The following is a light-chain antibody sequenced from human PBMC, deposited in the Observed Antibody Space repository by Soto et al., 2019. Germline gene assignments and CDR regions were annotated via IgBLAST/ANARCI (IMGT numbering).Light chain of an antibody. CDR3: QQYSSLPIT. V-gene: IGKV3-20*01. CDR2: GAS. J-gene: IGKJ5*01. CDR1: QSVTSTY. Sequence: EIVLAQSPGTVSFSPGERATLSCRASQSVTSTYLAWYQQRPGQAPRLLIYGASSRATGIPDRFSGGGSGTDFSLTISRLDPEDFAVYYCQQYSSLPITFGQGTRLEIK.